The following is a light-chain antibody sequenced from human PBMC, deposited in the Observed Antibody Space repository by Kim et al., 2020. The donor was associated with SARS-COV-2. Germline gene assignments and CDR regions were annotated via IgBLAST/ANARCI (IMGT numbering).Light chain of an antibody. CDR2: DAS. J-gene: IGKJ2*01. V-gene: IGKV1-5*01. CDR1: KSISMY. CDR3: QQYNRFSAYT. Sequence: ACVGDRVTITCRASKSISMYLAWYQQRPGTAPRLLIYDASSLKRGVPSRFSGSGSGTEFTLTISSLQPDDFATYYCQQYNRFSAYTFGQGTKLEI.